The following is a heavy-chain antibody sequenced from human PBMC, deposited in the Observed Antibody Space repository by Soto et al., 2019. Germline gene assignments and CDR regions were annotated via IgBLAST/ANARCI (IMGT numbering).Heavy chain of an antibody. V-gene: IGHV4-39*02. Sequence: HLQLQESGPGLVKPSETLSLTCTVSGGSVSSNLYYWGWIRQPPGMGLEGIGNIFYSGNTYYNPSLRSRVTISVDKSKNPFSLKLPSMTAADTAVYYCARVGEYISGWAFDYWGQGTLVTVSS. J-gene: IGHJ4*02. CDR2: IFYSGNT. CDR3: ARVGEYISGWAFDY. CDR1: GGSVSSNLYY. D-gene: IGHD6-19*01.